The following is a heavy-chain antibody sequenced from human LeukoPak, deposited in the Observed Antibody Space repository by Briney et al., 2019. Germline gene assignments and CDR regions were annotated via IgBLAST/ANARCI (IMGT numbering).Heavy chain of an antibody. V-gene: IGHV3-11*01. J-gene: IGHJ3*02. Sequence: PGGSLRLSCAASGFTFSDYYMSWIRQAPGKGLEWVSYISSSGSTIYYADSVKGRFTISRDNAKNSLYLQMNSLRAEDTAVYYCAREDLRVYDSSGYYLYGAFDIWGQGTMVTVSS. CDR1: GFTFSDYY. D-gene: IGHD3-22*01. CDR2: ISSSGSTI. CDR3: AREDLRVYDSSGYYLYGAFDI.